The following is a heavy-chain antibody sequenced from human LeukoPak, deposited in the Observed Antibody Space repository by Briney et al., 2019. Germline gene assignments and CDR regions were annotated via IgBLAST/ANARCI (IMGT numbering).Heavy chain of an antibody. Sequence: GGSLRLSCAVSGITLSNYGMSWVRQAPGKGLEWVAGISDSGGRTNYADSVKGRFTISRDNPKNTLYLQMNSLGAEDTAVYFCAKRGVVIRVILVAYHKEAYHFASGGQGALVTVS. J-gene: IGHJ4*02. V-gene: IGHV3-23*01. CDR3: AKRGVVIRVILVAYHKEAYHFAS. CDR2: ISDSGGRT. D-gene: IGHD3-22*01. CDR1: GITLSNYG.